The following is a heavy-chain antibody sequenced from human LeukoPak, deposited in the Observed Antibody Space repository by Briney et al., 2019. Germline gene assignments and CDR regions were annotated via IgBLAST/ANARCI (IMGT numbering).Heavy chain of an antibody. CDR1: GFTFSNYM. CDR3: ARGYCSGRSCYMWYSDY. D-gene: IGHD2-15*01. V-gene: IGHV3-74*01. J-gene: IGHJ4*02. CDR2: IKSDGITI. Sequence: GGSLRLSCAASGFTFSNYMMHWVRQAPGKGLVWVSRIKSDGITITYADSVKGRFTISRDNSKNTVYLQMNSLRAEDTAVYYCARGYCSGRSCYMWYSDYWGQGTLVTVSS.